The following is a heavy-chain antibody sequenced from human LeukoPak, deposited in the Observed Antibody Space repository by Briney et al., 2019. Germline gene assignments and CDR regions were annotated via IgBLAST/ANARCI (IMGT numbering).Heavy chain of an antibody. CDR1: GGSISSYY. CDR2: IYYSGST. Sequence: SETLSLTCTVSGGSISSYYWSWIRQPPGKGLEWIGYIYYSGSTNYNPSLKSRVTIPVDTSKSQFSLKLSSVTAANTAVYYCARDAYDDASESWGQGTLVTVSS. CDR3: ARDAYDDASES. J-gene: IGHJ5*02. V-gene: IGHV4-59*01. D-gene: IGHD3-3*01.